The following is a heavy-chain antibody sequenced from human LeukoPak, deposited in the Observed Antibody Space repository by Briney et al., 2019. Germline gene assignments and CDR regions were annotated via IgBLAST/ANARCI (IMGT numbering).Heavy chain of an antibody. CDR1: GYTFTTYY. Sequence: ASVTVSCKASGYTFTTYYIHWVRQAAGQGPEWMGIINPTGCSTNYPQKFRGRVTMSRDTSTNTLYMEMSSLRSDDTAVYYCARDGGSYSSGWHGFNIWGQGTMVTVSS. CDR3: ARDGGSYSSGWHGFNI. D-gene: IGHD6-19*01. V-gene: IGHV1-46*01. J-gene: IGHJ3*02. CDR2: INPTGCST.